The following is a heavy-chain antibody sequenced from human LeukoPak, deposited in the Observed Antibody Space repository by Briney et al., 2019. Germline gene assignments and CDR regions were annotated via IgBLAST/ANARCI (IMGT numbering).Heavy chain of an antibody. CDR1: GYTFTNYG. J-gene: IGHJ4*02. V-gene: IGHV1-18*01. CDR2: ISGYNGHT. Sequence: ASVKVSCEASGYTFTNYGISWVRQAPGQGLEWMGWISGYNGHTNYAQKLQGRVTMTTDTSTSTAYMELRSLRSDDTAVYYCARGSTARCYYDSSGYYRGAFDYWGQGTLVTVSS. CDR3: ARGSTARCYYDSSGYYRGAFDY. D-gene: IGHD3-22*01.